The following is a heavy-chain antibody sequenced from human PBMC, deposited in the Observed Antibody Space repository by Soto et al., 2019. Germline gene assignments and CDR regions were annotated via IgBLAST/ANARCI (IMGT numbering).Heavy chain of an antibody. CDR2: ISGYNGDI. V-gene: IGHV1-18*04. D-gene: IGHD1-26*01. J-gene: IGHJ4*02. CDR3: ARVRIVGASEIDF. Sequence: GASVKVSCKASGYTFNRHGITWVRQAPGQGLEWMGWISGYNGDINYEQKFQGRVTLSSDTLTSTVYLELKSLRFDDTAVYYCARVRIVGASEIDFWGQGTLVTVSS. CDR1: GYTFNRHG.